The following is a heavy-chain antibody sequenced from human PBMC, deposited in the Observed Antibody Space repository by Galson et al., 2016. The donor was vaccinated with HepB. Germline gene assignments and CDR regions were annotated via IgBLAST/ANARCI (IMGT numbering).Heavy chain of an antibody. Sequence: SLRLSCATSGFTVSTNSMSWVRQAPGRGLEWVSLIHSGGTTYYADSVKGRXTISRDNSKNTLYLHMNCLSAEDTAVYYCARYAAYCGPTTCHSGWFDPWGQGTLVTVSS. D-gene: IGHD2-21*01. J-gene: IGHJ5*02. V-gene: IGHV3-53*01. CDR3: ARYAAYCGPTTCHSGWFDP. CDR2: IHSGGTT. CDR1: GFTVSTNS.